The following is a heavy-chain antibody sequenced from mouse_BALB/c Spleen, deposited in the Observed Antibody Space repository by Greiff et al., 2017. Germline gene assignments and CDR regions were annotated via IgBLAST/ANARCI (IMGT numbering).Heavy chain of an antibody. Sequence: VKLMESGPGLVAPSQSLSITCTVSGFSLTSYGVHWVRQPPGKGLEWLGVIWAGGSTNYNSALMSRLSISKDNSKSQVFLKMNSLQTDDTAMYYCARDLEAYYRYAWFAYWGQGTLVTVSA. CDR2: IWAGGST. CDR1: GFSLTSYG. D-gene: IGHD2-14*01. J-gene: IGHJ3*01. CDR3: ARDLEAYYRYAWFAY. V-gene: IGHV2-9*02.